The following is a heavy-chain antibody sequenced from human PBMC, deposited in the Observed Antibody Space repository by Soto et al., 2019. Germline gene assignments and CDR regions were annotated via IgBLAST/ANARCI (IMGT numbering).Heavy chain of an antibody. CDR1: GFTFSSYG. CDR3: AKDALPYSNYLSIFDY. CDR2: ISYDGSNK. D-gene: IGHD4-4*01. Sequence: VQLVESGGGVVQPGRSLRLSCAASGFTFSSYGMHWVRQAPGKGLEWVAVISYDGSNKYYADSVKGRFTISRDNSKNTLYLQMNSLRAEDTAVYYCAKDALPYSNYLSIFDYWGQGTLVTVSS. J-gene: IGHJ4*02. V-gene: IGHV3-30*18.